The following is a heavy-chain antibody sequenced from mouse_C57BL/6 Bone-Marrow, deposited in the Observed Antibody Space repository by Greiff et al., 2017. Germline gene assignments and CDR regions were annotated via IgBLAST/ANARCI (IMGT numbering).Heavy chain of an antibody. V-gene: IGHV1-18*01. CDR1: GYTFTDYY. Sequence: EVQLQQSGPALVKPGASVKIPCKASGYTFTDYYMDWVKQSHGKTLEWIGDINPNNGGTIYNQKFKGKATLTVDKSSSTAYMELRSLTSEDTAVYYCARLRTTVVAKDWYFDVWGTGTTVTVSS. J-gene: IGHJ1*03. D-gene: IGHD1-1*01. CDR3: ARLRTTVVAKDWYFDV. CDR2: INPNNGGT.